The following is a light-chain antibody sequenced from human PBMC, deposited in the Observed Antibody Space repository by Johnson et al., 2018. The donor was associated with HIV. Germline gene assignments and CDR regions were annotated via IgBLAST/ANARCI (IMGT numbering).Light chain of an antibody. CDR3: GTWDSSLTVGV. CDR1: SSNIGNNY. V-gene: IGLV1-51*02. Sequence: QSVLSQPPSVSAAPGQKVTISCSGSSSNIGNNYVSWYRQLPGTAPKVLIYEDNKRPSGIPDRFSGSKSGTSAALDIAGLQTGDEDDYYCGTWDSSLTVGVIGSGTKVTVL. CDR2: EDN. J-gene: IGLJ1*01.